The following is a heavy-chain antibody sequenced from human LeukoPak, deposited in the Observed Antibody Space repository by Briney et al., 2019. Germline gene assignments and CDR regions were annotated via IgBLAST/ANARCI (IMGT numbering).Heavy chain of an antibody. J-gene: IGHJ5*02. D-gene: IGHD4-11*01. CDR2: INPNSGGT. CDR1: GYTFTSYY. V-gene: IGHV1-2*06. Sequence: ASVKVSCKASGYTFTSYYMHWVRQAPGQGLEWMGRINPNSGGTNYAQKFRGRVTMTRDTSISTAYMELSRLRSDDTAVYYCARPHTVLYNWFDPWGQGTLVTVSS. CDR3: ARPHTVLYNWFDP.